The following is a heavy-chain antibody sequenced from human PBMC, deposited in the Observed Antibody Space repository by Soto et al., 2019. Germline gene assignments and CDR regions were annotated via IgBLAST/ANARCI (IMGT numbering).Heavy chain of an antibody. CDR1: GGTFSSYT. V-gene: IGHV1-69*02. J-gene: IGHJ4*02. CDR3: ASCPQNCITTSPCCLFFDY. CDR2: IIPILGIA. Sequence: SVKVSCKASGGTFSSYTISWVRQAPGQGLEWMGRIIPILGIANYAQKFQGRVTITADKSTSTAYMELSSLRSEDTAVYYCASCPQNCITTSPCCLFFDYWGQGTLVTVSS. D-gene: IGHD2-2*01.